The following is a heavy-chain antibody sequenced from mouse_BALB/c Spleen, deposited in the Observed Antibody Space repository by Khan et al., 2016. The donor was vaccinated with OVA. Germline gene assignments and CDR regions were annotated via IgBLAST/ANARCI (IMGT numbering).Heavy chain of an antibody. CDR1: GYTFTDYY. CDR2: ISPGSGDT. CDR3: ARRNYFGYTFAY. D-gene: IGHD1-2*01. J-gene: IGHJ3*01. Sequence: VQLQESGAELARPGASVKLSCKASGYTFTDYYINWVKQRTGQGLEWIGEISPGSGDTYYNEKFKGMATLTADKSSSTAYIQLSSLTSEASAVYFCARRNYFGYTFAYWGQGTLVTVSA. V-gene: IGHV1-77*01.